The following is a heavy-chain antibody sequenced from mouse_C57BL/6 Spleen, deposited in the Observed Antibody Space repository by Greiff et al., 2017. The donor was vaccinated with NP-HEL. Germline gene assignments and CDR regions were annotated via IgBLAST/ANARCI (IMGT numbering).Heavy chain of an antibody. CDR1: GFTFSDYG. J-gene: IGHJ4*01. CDR2: ISSGSSTI. D-gene: IGHD2-5*01. V-gene: IGHV5-17*01. Sequence: EVMLVESGGGLVKPGGSLKLSCAASGFTFSDYGMHWVRQAPEKGLEWVAYISSGSSTIYYANTVKGRFTISRDNAKNTLFLQMTSLRSEDTAMYYCAREDSNEAMDYWGQGTSVTVSS. CDR3: AREDSNEAMDY.